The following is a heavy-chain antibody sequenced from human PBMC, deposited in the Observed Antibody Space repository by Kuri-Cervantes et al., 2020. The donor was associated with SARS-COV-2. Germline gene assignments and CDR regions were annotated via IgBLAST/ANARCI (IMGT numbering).Heavy chain of an antibody. J-gene: IGHJ4*02. CDR1: YASMTSFY. V-gene: IGHV4-59*01. Sequence: SETLSLTCTVSYASMTSFYWSWIRQSPGRGLEWIGYMYYTGKSNYNPSLEIRVSMSLAASESRFFLTLTSVTTADTAIYYCASGNDFNLDYWGQGILVTVSS. D-gene: IGHD2-21*02. CDR3: ASGNDFNLDY. CDR2: MYYTGKS.